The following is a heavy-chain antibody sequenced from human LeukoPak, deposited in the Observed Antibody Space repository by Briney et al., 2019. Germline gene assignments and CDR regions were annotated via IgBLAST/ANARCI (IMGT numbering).Heavy chain of an antibody. Sequence: ASVKVSCKASGYTFTGYYMHWVRQAPGQGLEWMGWINPNSGGTNYAQKFQGRVTMTRDTSISTAYMELSRLRSDDTAVYYCARPVVAATRDAFDIWGQGTMVTVSS. CDR3: ARPVVAATRDAFDI. CDR1: GYTFTGYY. CDR2: INPNSGGT. J-gene: IGHJ3*02. V-gene: IGHV1-2*02. D-gene: IGHD2-15*01.